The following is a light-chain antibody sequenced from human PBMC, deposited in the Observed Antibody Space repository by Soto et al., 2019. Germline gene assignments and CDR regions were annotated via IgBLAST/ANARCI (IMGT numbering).Light chain of an antibody. CDR3: LQHNSYPIT. Sequence: EIVLTQSPGALSLSPGERATLSCRASQTVSDNYLAWYQQKPGQAPRLLIYGASTRATGIPDRFSGSGSGTDFTLTISRLEPEDFAVYYCLQHNSYPITFGQGTRLEIK. V-gene: IGKV3-20*01. CDR2: GAS. CDR1: QTVSDNY. J-gene: IGKJ5*01.